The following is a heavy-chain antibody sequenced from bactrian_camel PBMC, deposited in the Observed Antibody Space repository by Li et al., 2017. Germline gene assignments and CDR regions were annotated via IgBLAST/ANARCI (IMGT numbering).Heavy chain of an antibody. V-gene: IGHV3S55*01. D-gene: IGHD6*01. CDR2: FDTDGTI. CDR1: AYTYDWRS. CDR3: AADRPLTAYGEIRCSESPAFDW. J-gene: IGHJ4*01. Sequence: VQLVESGGGSVQAGGSLRLSCVGDAYTYDWRSMAWFRQAPGKEREGVGIFDTDGTIDYEDSVKGRFTITKDNAENTLYLQMNDLKPEDTAMYYCAADRPLTAYGEIRCSESPAFDWWGQGTQVTVS.